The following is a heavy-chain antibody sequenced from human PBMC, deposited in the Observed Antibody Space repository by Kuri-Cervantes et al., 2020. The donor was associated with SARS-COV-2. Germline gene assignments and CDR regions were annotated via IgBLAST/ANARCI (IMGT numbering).Heavy chain of an antibody. Sequence: GALRLSCAVYGGSFSGYYWIRILQPPGKGLEWIGEINHSGSTNYNPSLKSRVTISVDMSKNQFSLKLSSVTTADTSVYYFASVGPSSSKNYFDYWGQGTLVTVSS. J-gene: IGHJ4*02. D-gene: IGHD6-13*01. CDR2: INHSGST. CDR3: ASVGPSSSKNYFDY. CDR1: GGSFSGYY. V-gene: IGHV4-34*01.